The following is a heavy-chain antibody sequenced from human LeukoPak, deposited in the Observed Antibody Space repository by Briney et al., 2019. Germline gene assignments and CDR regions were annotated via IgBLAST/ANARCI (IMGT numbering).Heavy chain of an antibody. Sequence: SETLSLTCAVYGGSFSGYYWSWIRQPPGKGLEWIGEINHSGSTNYNPSLKSRVTISVDTSKNQFSLKLSSVTAADPAVYYCARVRGSGSYYYYYGMDVWGQGTTVTVSS. CDR3: ARVRGSGSYYYYYGMDV. CDR2: INHSGST. J-gene: IGHJ6*02. CDR1: GGSFSGYY. V-gene: IGHV4-34*01. D-gene: IGHD1-26*01.